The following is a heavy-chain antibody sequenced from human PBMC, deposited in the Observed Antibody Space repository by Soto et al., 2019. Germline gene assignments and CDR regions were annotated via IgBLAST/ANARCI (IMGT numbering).Heavy chain of an antibody. D-gene: IGHD2-21*01. CDR2: FDGSVGHT. J-gene: IGHJ4*02. Sequence: GGSLRLSCAASGFSFSSYAVSWVRQAPGKGLEWVSVFDGSVGHTYYTNSVKGRFTISNDNPKNTLFLQMNSLKAEDTAVYFCAMILQYDTAWSINYWGQATLVTLSS. CDR3: AMILQYDTAWSINY. V-gene: IGHV3-23*01. CDR1: GFSFSSYA.